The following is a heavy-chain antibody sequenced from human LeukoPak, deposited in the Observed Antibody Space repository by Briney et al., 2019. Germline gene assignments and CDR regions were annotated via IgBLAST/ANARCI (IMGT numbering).Heavy chain of an antibody. CDR1: GYTFTGYY. CDR3: ARDGQLLFLRYYYGMDV. V-gene: IGHV1-2*02. J-gene: IGHJ6*02. CDR2: INPHSGGT. Sequence: GASVTVSCKASGYTFTGYYMHWVRQAPGQGLEWMGWINPHSGGTNYAQKFQGRVTMTRDTSISTAYMELSRLRSDDTAVYYCARDGQLLFLRYYYGMDVWGQGTTVTVSS. D-gene: IGHD2-2*01.